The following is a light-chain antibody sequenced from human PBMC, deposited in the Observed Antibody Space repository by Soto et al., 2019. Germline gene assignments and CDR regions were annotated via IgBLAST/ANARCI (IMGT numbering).Light chain of an antibody. Sequence: EIVMTQSPATLSVSPGERATLSCRASQIVSSNLAWYQQKPGQAPRLLIHGASTRATGIPARFSGSGSGTEFTLTISSLQSEDCAVYYCQQYGTWWTFGQGTKVEIK. CDR2: GAS. J-gene: IGKJ1*01. V-gene: IGKV3-15*01. CDR1: QIVSSN. CDR3: QQYGTWWT.